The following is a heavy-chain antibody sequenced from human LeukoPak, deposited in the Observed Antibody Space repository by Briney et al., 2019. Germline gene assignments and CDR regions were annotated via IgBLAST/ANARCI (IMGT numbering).Heavy chain of an antibody. CDR3: ASLYSGSYSFDY. D-gene: IGHD1-26*01. CDR2: IYTSGTT. Sequence: SETLSLTCTVSGGSISSGTYYWSWIRQPAGKGLEWIGRIYTSGTTNCNPSLKSRVTISVDTSKNQFSLKLSSVTAADTAVYYCASLYSGSYSFDYWGQGTLVTVSS. V-gene: IGHV4-61*02. J-gene: IGHJ4*02. CDR1: GGSISSGTYY.